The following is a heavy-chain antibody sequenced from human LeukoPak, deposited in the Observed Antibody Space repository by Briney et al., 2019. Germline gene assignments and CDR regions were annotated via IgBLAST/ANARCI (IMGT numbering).Heavy chain of an antibody. V-gene: IGHV1-2*02. CDR3: ARDPPHYYDSSGYRGVPFDY. Sequence: GASVKVSCKASGYTFTGYYMHWVRQAPGQGLEWMRWINPNSGGTNYAQKFQGRVTMTRDTSISTAYMELSRLRSDDTAVYYCARDPPHYYDSSGYRGVPFDYWGQGTLVTVSS. J-gene: IGHJ4*02. D-gene: IGHD3-22*01. CDR1: GYTFTGYY. CDR2: INPNSGGT.